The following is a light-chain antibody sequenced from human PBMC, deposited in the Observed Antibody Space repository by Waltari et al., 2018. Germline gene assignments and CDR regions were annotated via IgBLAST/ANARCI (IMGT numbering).Light chain of an antibody. CDR2: AAS. CDR1: QSISSY. CDR3: QQSYSTPYT. Sequence: DIQMTQSPSSLSASVGDRVTITCRASQSISSYLSWYQQKPGKAPRLLIYAASSLQSGVPSRFGGSGSSADFTHSSSSLQPEDLTTYYCQQSYSTPYTFGQGTKLEIK. J-gene: IGKJ2*01. V-gene: IGKV1-39*01.